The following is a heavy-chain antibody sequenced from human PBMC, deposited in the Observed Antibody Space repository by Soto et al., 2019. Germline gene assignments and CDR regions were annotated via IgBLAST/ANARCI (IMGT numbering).Heavy chain of an antibody. Sequence: GGSLRLSCAASGFTFDDYAMHWVRQAPGKGLEWVSGISWNSGSIGYADSVKGRFTISRDNAKNSLYLQMNSLRAEDTALYYCARATVTTLYWYFALWGRGSLVTVSS. CDR1: GFTFDDYA. J-gene: IGHJ2*01. D-gene: IGHD4-17*01. V-gene: IGHV3-9*01. CDR2: ISWNSGSI. CDR3: ARATVTTLYWYFAL.